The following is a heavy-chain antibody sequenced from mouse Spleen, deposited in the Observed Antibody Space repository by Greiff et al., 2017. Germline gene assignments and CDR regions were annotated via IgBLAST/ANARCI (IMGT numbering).Heavy chain of an antibody. J-gene: IGHJ3*01. CDR2: ISSGGSYT. CDR3: ARGAGSSPAWFAY. Sequence: EVKLVESGGGLVKPGGSLKLSCAASGFTFSSYAMSWVRQTPEKRLEWVATISSGGSYTYYPDSVKGRFTISRDNAKNTLYLQMSSLRSEDTAMYYCARGAGSSPAWFAYWGQGTLVTVSA. V-gene: IGHV5-9-1*01. CDR1: GFTFSSYA. D-gene: IGHD1-1*01.